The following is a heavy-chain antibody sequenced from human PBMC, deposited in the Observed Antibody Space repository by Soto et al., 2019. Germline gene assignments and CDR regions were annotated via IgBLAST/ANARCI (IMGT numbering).Heavy chain of an antibody. CDR1: GDTFSRYT. CDR3: ARGRGLYNSGRSQLDY. V-gene: IGHV1-69*01. Sequence: QVQLVQSGAEVKKPGSSVRVSCKTSGDTFSRYTVNWVRQAPRQGLEWMGGIIPRFGTTNYAPTVQDRVTITADESMNTVYMELSSLRSEGTALYYCARGRGLYNSGRSQLDYWGQGTLVTVSS. CDR2: IIPRFGTT. D-gene: IGHD1-1*01. J-gene: IGHJ4*02.